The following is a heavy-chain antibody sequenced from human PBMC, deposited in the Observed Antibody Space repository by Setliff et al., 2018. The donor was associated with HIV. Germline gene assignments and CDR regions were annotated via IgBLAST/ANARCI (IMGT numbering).Heavy chain of an antibody. CDR2: ISSKDGST. CDR3: AKSSWWEPRAY. CDR1: GITLSTFS. Sequence: GSLRLSCAVSGITLSTFSMSWVRQAPGKGLEWVSAISSKDGSTYYADSVRGRFTISRDNSKNTLYLQMNSLRAEDTAVYYCAKSSWWEPRAYWGQGTLVTVSS. J-gene: IGHJ4*02. D-gene: IGHD2-15*01. V-gene: IGHV3-23*01.